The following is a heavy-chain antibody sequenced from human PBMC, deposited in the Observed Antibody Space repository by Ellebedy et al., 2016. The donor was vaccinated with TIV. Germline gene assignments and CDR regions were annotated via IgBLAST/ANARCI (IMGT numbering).Heavy chain of an antibody. CDR1: GIPFSHYY. J-gene: IGHJ4*02. CDR3: AREMEYEYHSNPAPFDY. CDR2: ISESGVNT. Sequence: PGGSLRLSCAVSGIPFSHYYMSWIRQAPGKGLEWISDISESGVNTNYADSVKGRFTISRDNAKNSLYLELNSLRAEDTAVYYCAREMEYEYHSNPAPFDYWGQGTLVTVSS. D-gene: IGHD3-22*01. V-gene: IGHV3-11*06.